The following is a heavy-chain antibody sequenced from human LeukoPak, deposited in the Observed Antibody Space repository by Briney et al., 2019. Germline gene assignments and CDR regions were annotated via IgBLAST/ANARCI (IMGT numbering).Heavy chain of an antibody. D-gene: IGHD4-11*01. CDR2: IGSSSSTI. J-gene: IGHJ3*02. V-gene: IGHV3-48*03. Sequence: GGSLRLSCAASGFTFSSYEMNWVRQAPGKGLEWVSYIGSSSSTINYADSVKGRFTISRDNAKNSLYLQMSSLRAEDTAVYYCATETENSNYDAFDIWGQGTMVTVSS. CDR3: ATETENSNYDAFDI. CDR1: GFTFSSYE.